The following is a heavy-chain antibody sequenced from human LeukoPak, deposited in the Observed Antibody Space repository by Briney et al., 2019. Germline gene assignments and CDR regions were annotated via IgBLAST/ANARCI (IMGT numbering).Heavy chain of an antibody. D-gene: IGHD7-27*01. V-gene: IGHV3-23*01. CDR1: GFTFRNYA. Sequence: SGGSLRLSCAASGFTFRNYAMNWVRQAPGKGLEWVAGIGGGDDIEYADSVKGRFTGSRDDSKNTLYLQMSSLRIEDTAVYYCTKDATPFNSIWDYFDSWGQGTLVTVSA. CDR2: IGGGDDI. J-gene: IGHJ4*02. CDR3: TKDATPFNSIWDYFDS.